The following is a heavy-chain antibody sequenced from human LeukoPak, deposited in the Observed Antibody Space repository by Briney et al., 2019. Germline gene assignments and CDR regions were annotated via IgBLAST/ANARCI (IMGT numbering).Heavy chain of an antibody. Sequence: PGGSLRLSCAASGFTLDDYAMHWVRQAPGKGLEWVSGISWNSANRAYADSVKGRFTISRDNAKNSLFLQMNSLRAEDTALYYCAKSPTKRLIFCGGDCYSADAFDVWGQGTMVTASS. D-gene: IGHD2-21*02. CDR2: ISWNSANR. CDR3: AKSPTKRLIFCGGDCYSADAFDV. V-gene: IGHV3-9*01. CDR1: GFTLDDYA. J-gene: IGHJ3*01.